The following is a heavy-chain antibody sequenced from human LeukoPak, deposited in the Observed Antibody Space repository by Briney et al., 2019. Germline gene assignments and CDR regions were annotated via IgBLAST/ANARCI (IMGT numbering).Heavy chain of an antibody. D-gene: IGHD6-13*01. V-gene: IGHV1-18*01. Sequence: ASVKVSCRASGYTFTSYGISWVRQAPGQGLEWMGWISAYNGNTNYAQKLQGRVTMTTDTSTSTAYMGLRSLRSDDTAVYYCAREEVAAAGTGDDYWGQGTLVTVSS. J-gene: IGHJ4*02. CDR3: AREEVAAAGTGDDY. CDR2: ISAYNGNT. CDR1: GYTFTSYG.